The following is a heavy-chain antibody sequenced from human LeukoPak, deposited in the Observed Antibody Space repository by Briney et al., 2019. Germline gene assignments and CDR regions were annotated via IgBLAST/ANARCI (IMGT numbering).Heavy chain of an antibody. CDR1: GYTFTSYG. V-gene: IGHV1-18*01. CDR3: ARDLGSSGSPINWFDP. J-gene: IGHJ5*02. Sequence: GASVTVSCKASGYTFTSYGISWVRQAPGQGLEWMGWISAYNGNTNYAQKLQGRVTMTTDTSTSTAYMELRSLRSDDTAVYYCARDLGSSGSPINWFDPWGQGTLVTVSS. CDR2: ISAYNGNT. D-gene: IGHD1-26*01.